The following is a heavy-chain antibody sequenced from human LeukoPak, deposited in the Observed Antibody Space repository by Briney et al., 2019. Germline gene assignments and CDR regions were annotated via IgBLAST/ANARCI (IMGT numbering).Heavy chain of an antibody. V-gene: IGHV4-39*07. J-gene: IGHJ3*02. D-gene: IGHD3-10*01. CDR3: ARDNPLPLLSPGMGYDAFDI. CDR1: GGSISSSSYY. CDR2: IYYSGST. Sequence: PSETLSLTCTVSGGSISSSSYYWGWIRQPPGKGLEWIGSIYYSGSTYYNPSLKSRVTISVDTSKNQFSLKLSSVTAADTAVYYCARDNPLPLLSPGMGYDAFDIWGQGTMVTVSS.